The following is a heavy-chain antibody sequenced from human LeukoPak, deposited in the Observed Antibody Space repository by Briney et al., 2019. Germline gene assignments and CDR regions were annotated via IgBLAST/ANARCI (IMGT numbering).Heavy chain of an antibody. J-gene: IGHJ3*02. V-gene: IGHV4-4*02. CDR1: GGSISSSSW. Sequence: SGTLSLTCAVSGGSISSSSWWSWVRQPPGKGLEWIGEIYHSGSTNYNPSLKSRVTISVDKSKNQFSLKLSSVTAADTAVYYCARDCIAAAATGAFDIWGQGTMVTVSS. CDR3: ARDCIAAAATGAFDI. CDR2: IYHSGST. D-gene: IGHD6-13*01.